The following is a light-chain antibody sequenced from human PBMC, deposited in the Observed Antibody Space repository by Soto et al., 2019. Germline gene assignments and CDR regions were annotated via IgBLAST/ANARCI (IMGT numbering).Light chain of an antibody. V-gene: IGKV1-5*03. CDR1: QSISIW. CDR2: KTS. Sequence: DIHMTXSPSTLSASVGDRVTITCRASQSISIWLAWYQQKPGKAPNLLIYKTSSLESGVPSRFSGSGSGTEFTLTISSLQPDDFATYYCQHYNDYSWTFGQGTKVEIK. J-gene: IGKJ1*01. CDR3: QHYNDYSWT.